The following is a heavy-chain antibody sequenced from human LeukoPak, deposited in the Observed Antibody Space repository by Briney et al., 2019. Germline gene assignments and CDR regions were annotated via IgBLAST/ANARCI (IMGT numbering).Heavy chain of an antibody. Sequence: SETLSLTCTVSGGSISSSSYYWGWLRQPPGKGLEWIGSIYYSGSTYYNPSLKSRVTISVDTSKNQFSLKLSSVTAADTAVYYCAAHFDYYDSLFDYWGQGTLVTVSS. V-gene: IGHV4-39*01. J-gene: IGHJ4*02. CDR3: AAHFDYYDSLFDY. CDR2: IYYSGST. CDR1: GGSISSSSYY. D-gene: IGHD3-22*01.